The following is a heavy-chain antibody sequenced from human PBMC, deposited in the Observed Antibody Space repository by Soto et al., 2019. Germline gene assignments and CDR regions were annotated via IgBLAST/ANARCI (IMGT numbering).Heavy chain of an antibody. CDR1: GFTFSSYA. Sequence: EVQLLESGGGLVQPGGSLRLSCAASGFTFSSYAMRWVRQAPVKGLEWVSALSRSGDITYYADSVKGRFTISRDNSKNTLYLQMNSLRAEDKAVYYCARRGSGSYYDYWGQGTLVTVSS. D-gene: IGHD1-26*01. CDR3: ARRGSGSYYDY. CDR2: LSRSGDIT. J-gene: IGHJ4*02. V-gene: IGHV3-23*01.